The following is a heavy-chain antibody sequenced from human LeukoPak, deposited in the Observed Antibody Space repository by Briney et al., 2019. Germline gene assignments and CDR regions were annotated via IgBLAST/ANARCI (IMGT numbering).Heavy chain of an antibody. V-gene: IGHV4-34*01. J-gene: IGHJ4*02. CDR3: ARADIVVVPAAIRYYFDY. D-gene: IGHD2-2*01. CDR1: GGSFSGYY. CDR2: INHSGST. Sequence: SETLSLTCAVYGGSFSGYYWSWIRQPPGKGLEWIREINHSGSTNYNPSLKSRVTISVDTSKNQFSLKLSSVTAADTAVYYCARADIVVVPAAIRYYFDYWGQGTLVTVSS.